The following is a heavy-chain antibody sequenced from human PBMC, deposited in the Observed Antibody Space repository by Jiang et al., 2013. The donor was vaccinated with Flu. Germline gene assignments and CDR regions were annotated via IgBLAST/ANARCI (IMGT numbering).Heavy chain of an antibody. CDR2: IWYDGSNK. CDR3: AREDSGSYWGPAYYFDY. D-gene: IGHD1-26*01. CDR1: GFTFSSYG. V-gene: IGHV3-33*01. J-gene: IGHJ4*02. Sequence: QLLESGGGVVQPGRSLRLSCAASGFTFSSYGMHWVRQAPGKGLEWVAVIWYDGSNKYYADSVKGRFTISRDNSKNTLYLQMNSLRAEDTAVYYCAREDSGSYWGPAYYFDYWGQGTLVTVSS.